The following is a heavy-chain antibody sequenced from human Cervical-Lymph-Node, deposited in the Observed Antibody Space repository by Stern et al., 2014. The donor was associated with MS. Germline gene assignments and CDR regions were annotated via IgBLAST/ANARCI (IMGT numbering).Heavy chain of an antibody. Sequence: VQLVESGGGLVKPGGSLTLSCAASGFTFSDYNMNWIRQAPGKGLEWVAYITTSGGSTHYADSVKGRFTTSRDNARNSLDLQMSSLRAEDTAVYYCARDPQRRDGYNFDYWGQGALVTVSS. V-gene: IGHV3-11*01. CDR1: GFTFSDYN. J-gene: IGHJ4*02. CDR2: ITTSGGST. CDR3: ARDPQRRDGYNFDY. D-gene: IGHD5-24*01.